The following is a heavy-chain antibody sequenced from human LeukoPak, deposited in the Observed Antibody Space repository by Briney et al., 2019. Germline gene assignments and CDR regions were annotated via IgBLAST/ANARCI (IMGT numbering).Heavy chain of an antibody. D-gene: IGHD6-19*01. CDR1: GGSISRYY. V-gene: IGHV4-59*01. CDR3: ARDTGYSSGWYLDY. CDR2: ISYSGST. J-gene: IGHJ4*02. Sequence: SETLSLTSTVSGGSISRYYWSWIRQPPGKGLEWIGYISYSGSTNYNPSLKSRVTISVATSKNQFSLKVSSVTAADTAVYYCARDTGYSSGWYLDYWGQGTLVTVSS.